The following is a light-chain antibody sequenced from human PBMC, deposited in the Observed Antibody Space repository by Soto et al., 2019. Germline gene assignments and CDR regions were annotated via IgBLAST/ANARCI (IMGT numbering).Light chain of an antibody. V-gene: IGKV1-39*01. CDR3: QQSYKMPS. CDR2: ATS. Sequence: EIPLTQSPSTLAASVGDRLTLTCRASQNVSIYLNWYQHKPGKGPTLLIHATSNLQIGVPSRFSGSGSGTEFTLTISSQEPEDFGTYYCQQSYKMPSFGQGTRLVIK. CDR1: QNVSIY. J-gene: IGKJ5*01.